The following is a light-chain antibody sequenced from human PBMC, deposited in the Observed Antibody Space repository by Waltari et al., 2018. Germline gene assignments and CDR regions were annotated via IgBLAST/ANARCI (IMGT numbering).Light chain of an antibody. J-gene: IGKJ2*01. CDR2: GAS. V-gene: IGKV1-27*01. Sequence: DIQMTQSPSSLSASVGDRITITCRASQGIGNYLAWYQQKPGKVPKLLISGASALHSGVPSRFSGSGSGTDFTLTISSLQPEDVGTYYCQKSKRAPFTFGQGTKLEI. CDR1: QGIGNY. CDR3: QKSKRAPFT.